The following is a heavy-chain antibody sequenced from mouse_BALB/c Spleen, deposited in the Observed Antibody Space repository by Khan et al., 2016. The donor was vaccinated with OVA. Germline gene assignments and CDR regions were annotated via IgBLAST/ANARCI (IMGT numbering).Heavy chain of an antibody. CDR3: ARHNYGPFAY. Sequence: EVELVESGGDLVKPGGSLKLSCSASGFTFSTYAMSWVRQTPEKGLEWVATISSGGDNIFYPDSVKGRFTISRDHAKNTLYLQMSSLRSEDTAMYYCARHNYGPFAYWGQGTLVTVSA. CDR2: ISSGGDNI. D-gene: IGHD1-1*01. J-gene: IGHJ3*01. V-gene: IGHV5-9-3*01. CDR1: GFTFSTYA.